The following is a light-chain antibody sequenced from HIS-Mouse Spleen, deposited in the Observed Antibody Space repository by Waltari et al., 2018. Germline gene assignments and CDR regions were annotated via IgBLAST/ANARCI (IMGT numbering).Light chain of an antibody. V-gene: IGKV1-9*01. J-gene: IGKJ1*01. CDR2: AAS. CDR1: QGISSY. CDR3: QQLNSYPWT. Sequence: DIQLTQSPSFLSASVGDRVTTTCRASQGISSYLAWYQQKPGKAPKLLIYAASTLQSGVPSRFSGSGSGTEFPLTISSLQPEDFATYYCQQLNSYPWTFGQGTKVEIK.